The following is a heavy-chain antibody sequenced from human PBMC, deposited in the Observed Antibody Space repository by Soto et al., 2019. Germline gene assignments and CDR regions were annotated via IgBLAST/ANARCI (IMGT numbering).Heavy chain of an antibody. J-gene: IGHJ5*02. Sequence: PSETLSLPCVVSGGSITSYHWSWIRQFPAKGLEWIAYTAYTGNTKYNPSLKRRVTISMDTCKHQVSLKLTSVTAAERAVYYGPRDIHAGFSGSMGPWGQGPQVSV. CDR1: GGSITSYH. V-gene: IGHV4-59*01. CDR3: PRDIHAGFSGSMGP. D-gene: IGHD3-9*01. CDR2: TAYTGNT.